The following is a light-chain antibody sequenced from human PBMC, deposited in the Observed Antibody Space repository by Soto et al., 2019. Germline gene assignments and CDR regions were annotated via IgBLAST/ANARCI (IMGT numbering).Light chain of an antibody. CDR2: DAS. Sequence: DIQMTQSPSSLSASVGDRVTITCQASQGISNYLNWYQQKPGKAPKLLIYDASNLEAGVPSRFSGSGSGTDFTFTISSXQPEDIATYYCQQYDNLPITFGQGTRLEIK. J-gene: IGKJ5*01. CDR1: QGISNY. V-gene: IGKV1-33*01. CDR3: QQYDNLPIT.